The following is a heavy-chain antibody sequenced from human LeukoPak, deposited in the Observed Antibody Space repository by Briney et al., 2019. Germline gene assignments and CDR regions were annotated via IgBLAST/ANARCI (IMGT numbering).Heavy chain of an antibody. CDR1: GFTFSSYS. CDR2: ISSSSNTI. D-gene: IGHD3-3*01. CDR3: ARDGFDFWSGYPTTVDY. J-gene: IGHJ4*02. Sequence: GGSLRLSCVASGFTFSSYSMNWVRQSPGKGLEWVSYISSSSNTIYYADSVKGRFTISRDNANNSLYLQTNSLRAEDTAVYYCARDGFDFWSGYPTTVDYWGQGTLVTVSS. V-gene: IGHV3-48*01.